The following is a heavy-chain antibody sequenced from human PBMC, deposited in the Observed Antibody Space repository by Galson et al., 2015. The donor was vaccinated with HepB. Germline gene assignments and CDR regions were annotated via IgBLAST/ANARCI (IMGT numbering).Heavy chain of an antibody. Sequence: QSGAEVKKPGESLKISCKGSGYSFTSYWIGWVRQMPGKGLEWMGIIYPGDSDTRYSPSFQGQVTISADKSISTAYLQWSSLKASDTAMYYCARQGSRDYYGSGSYPCWGQGTLVIVSS. V-gene: IGHV5-51*01. J-gene: IGHJ4*02. CDR1: GYSFTSYW. CDR3: ARQGSRDYYGSGSYPC. CDR2: IYPGDSDT. D-gene: IGHD3-10*01.